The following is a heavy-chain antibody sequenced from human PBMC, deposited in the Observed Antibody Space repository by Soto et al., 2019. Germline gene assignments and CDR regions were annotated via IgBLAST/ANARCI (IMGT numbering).Heavy chain of an antibody. V-gene: IGHV1-18*01. CDR3: ARDGPIRGEGVGYFQH. J-gene: IGHJ1*01. Sequence: QVQLVQSGAEVKKPGASVKVSCKASGYTFTSYGISWVRQAPGQGLEWMGWISAYNGNTNYAQKLQGRVTMTTDTSTSTAHMELRSLRSDDTAVYYCARDGPIRGEGVGYFQHWGQGTLVTVSS. CDR2: ISAYNGNT. D-gene: IGHD3-16*01. CDR1: GYTFTSYG.